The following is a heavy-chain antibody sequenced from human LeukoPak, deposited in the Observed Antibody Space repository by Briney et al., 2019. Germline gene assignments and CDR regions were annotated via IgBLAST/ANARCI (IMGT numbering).Heavy chain of an antibody. V-gene: IGHV4-39*01. D-gene: IGHD4/OR15-4a*01. CDR3: ARRDYAAWFDP. J-gene: IGHJ5*02. CDR1: GDSITSGGFY. CDR2: VYYSGTT. Sequence: SETLSLTCNVSGDSITSGGFYWAWIRQSPGKGLEWIGNVYYSGTTQYNPSLKGRVTISMDMSKDQFSLNLNSVSVTDTAIYYCARRDYAAWFDPWGQGTLVTVSS.